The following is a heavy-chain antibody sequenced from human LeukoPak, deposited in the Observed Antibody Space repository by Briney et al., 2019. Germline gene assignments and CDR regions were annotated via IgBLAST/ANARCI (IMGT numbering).Heavy chain of an antibody. CDR1: GFTVSSFY. CDR3: ARGGGLDV. CDR2: LSGGKNI. D-gene: IGHD3-16*01. J-gene: IGHJ6*02. Sequence: GGSLILSCASSGFTVSSFYMSWVRQAPGKGPEWVSGLSGGKNIYYADSVKGRFTISRDNAKNSLYLQMSNLRAEDTAVYFCARGGGLDVWGQGATVTVSS. V-gene: IGHV3-53*01.